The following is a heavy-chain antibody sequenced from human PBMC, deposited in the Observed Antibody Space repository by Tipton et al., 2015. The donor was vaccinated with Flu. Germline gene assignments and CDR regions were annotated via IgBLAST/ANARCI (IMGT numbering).Heavy chain of an antibody. CDR1: GFTFSTYW. J-gene: IGHJ6*02. D-gene: IGHD6-6*01. V-gene: IGHV3-7*01. CDR2: IKQDGSEI. Sequence: SLRLSCAASGFTFSTYWMSWVRQDPGRGLEWVANIKQDGSEIYYVDSVKGRFTISRDNAKNSLYLQMNSLRDEDTAVYYCARDRGSSSSRFGMDVWGQGTTVTGSS. CDR3: ARDRGSSSSRFGMDV.